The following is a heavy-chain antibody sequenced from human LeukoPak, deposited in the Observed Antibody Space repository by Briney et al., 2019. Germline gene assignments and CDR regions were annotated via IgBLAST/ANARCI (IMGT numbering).Heavy chain of an antibody. CDR3: ARGRSNMAPRLLDC. CDR1: GGSISNYY. D-gene: IGHD2/OR15-2a*01. V-gene: IGHV4-59*01. CDR2: ISYSGST. J-gene: IGHJ4*02. Sequence: SETLSLTCTVSGGSISNYYWSWIRQPPGKGLEWIGYISYSGSTNYNPSLKSRVTISVDTSKNQFSLKLSSVTAADTAVYYCARGRSNMAPRLLDCWGQGTLVTVSS.